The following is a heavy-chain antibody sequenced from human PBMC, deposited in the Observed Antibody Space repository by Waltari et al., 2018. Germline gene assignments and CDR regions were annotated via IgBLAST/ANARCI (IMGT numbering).Heavy chain of an antibody. Sequence: QVQLVQSGAEVKKPGSSVKVSCKASGGTFSSYAISWVRQAPGQGLEWMGGIIPIFGTANYAQKFQGRVTITADKSTSTAYMELSSLRSEDTAVYYCARDILGYSSSSVDYYYYMDVWGKGTTVTVSS. CDR2: IIPIFGTA. J-gene: IGHJ6*03. D-gene: IGHD6-6*01. CDR1: GGTFSSYA. CDR3: ARDILGYSSSSVDYYYYMDV. V-gene: IGHV1-69*14.